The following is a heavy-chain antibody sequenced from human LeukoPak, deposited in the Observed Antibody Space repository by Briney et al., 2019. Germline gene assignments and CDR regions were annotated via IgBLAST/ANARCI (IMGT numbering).Heavy chain of an antibody. V-gene: IGHV4-34*01. D-gene: IGHD5-12*01. Sequence: PSETLSLTCAVYGGSLSAYYATWIRQAPGKGLEWIGEINHARSSVYSESLRSRVAISVDAARNQISLKMTSVTAADAGTYYCATTLGYTGYDWGWFSDYYMAVWGTGT. CDR1: GGSLSAYY. CDR2: INHARSS. J-gene: IGHJ6*03. CDR3: ATTLGYTGYDWGWFSDYYMAV.